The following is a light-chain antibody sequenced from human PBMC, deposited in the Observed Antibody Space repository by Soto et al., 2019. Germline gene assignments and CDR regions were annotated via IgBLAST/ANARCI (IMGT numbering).Light chain of an antibody. J-gene: IGKJ1*01. CDR3: QQYHTYPWT. CDR2: GAS. V-gene: IGKV3-20*01. CDR1: QRINTSY. Sequence: EVVLTQSPGTLSLSPGERATISFSASQRINTSYLAWYQQKPGQAPRLIVSGASIRATGIPDRFSGSGSGTEFTLTISSLQPDDFATYFCQQYHTYPWTFGQGTKVDIK.